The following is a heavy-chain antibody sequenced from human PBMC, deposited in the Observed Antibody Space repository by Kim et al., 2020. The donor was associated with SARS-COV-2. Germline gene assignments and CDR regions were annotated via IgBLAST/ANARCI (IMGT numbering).Heavy chain of an antibody. V-gene: IGHV3-53*01. CDR1: GFTVSSNY. CDR2: IYSGGST. CDR3: ARYCRAYCGGEDAFDI. J-gene: IGHJ3*02. D-gene: IGHD2-21*01. Sequence: GGSLRLSCAASGFTVSSNYMSWVRQAPGKGLEWVAVIYSGGSTYYADSVKGRFTISRDNSKNTLYLQMNSLRAEDTAVYYCARYCRAYCGGEDAFDIWGQGTMVTVSS.